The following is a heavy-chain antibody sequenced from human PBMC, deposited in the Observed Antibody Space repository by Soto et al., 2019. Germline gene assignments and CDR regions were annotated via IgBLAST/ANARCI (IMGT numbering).Heavy chain of an antibody. CDR3: ARAAAGNSPFDY. J-gene: IGHJ4*02. V-gene: IGHV3-33*01. D-gene: IGHD6-13*01. CDR1: GFTFSNYG. Sequence: QVQLVESGGGVVQPGRSLRLSCAASGFTFSNYGMHWVRQAPGKGLEWVAVIWYDGSNKYYADSVKGQFTISRDNSKDTLDLQMDSLRAEDTAVFYCARAAAGNSPFDYWGQGTLVTVSS. CDR2: IWYDGSNK.